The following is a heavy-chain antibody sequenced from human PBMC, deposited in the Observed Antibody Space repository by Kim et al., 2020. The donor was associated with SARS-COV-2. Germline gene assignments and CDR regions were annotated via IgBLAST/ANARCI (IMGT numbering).Heavy chain of an antibody. V-gene: IGHV3-21*01. D-gene: IGHD4-4*01. CDR3: ARHSGRDDYNLWPA. CDR2: ISSSSSYI. J-gene: IGHJ5*02. CDR1: GFTFSSYS. Sequence: GGSLRLSCAASGFTFSSYSMNWVRQAPGKGLEWVSSISSSSSYIFYADSVKGRFTISRDNAKNSLYLQMNGLRAEDTAVYYCARHSGRDDYNLWPAWGQGTLVTASS.